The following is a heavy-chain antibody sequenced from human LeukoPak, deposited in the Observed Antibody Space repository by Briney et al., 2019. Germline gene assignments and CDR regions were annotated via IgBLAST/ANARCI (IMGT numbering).Heavy chain of an antibody. D-gene: IGHD1-26*01. V-gene: IGHV3-9*01. Sequence: PGGSLRLSCAASGFTFDDYAMHWVRQAPGKGLEWVSGISWNSGSIGYADSVKGRFTISRDNAKNSLYLQMNSLRAEDTALYYCAARRRSYCGFDYWGQGALVTVSS. CDR3: AARRRSYCGFDY. J-gene: IGHJ4*02. CDR2: ISWNSGSI. CDR1: GFTFDDYA.